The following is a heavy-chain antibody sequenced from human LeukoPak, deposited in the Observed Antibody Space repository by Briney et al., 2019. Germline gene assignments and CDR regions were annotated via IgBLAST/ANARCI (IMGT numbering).Heavy chain of an antibody. D-gene: IGHD4-17*01. CDR2: INSDGSST. V-gene: IGHV3-74*01. J-gene: IGHJ4*02. CDR3: ARRPDYGDYVYYFDY. CDR1: GFTFSSYW. Sequence: GGSLRLSCAASGFTFSSYWMHWVRQAPGKGLVWVSRINSDGSSTSYADSVKGRFTISRDNAKNSLYLQMNSLRAEDTAVYYCARRPDYGDYVYYFDYWGQGTLVTVSS.